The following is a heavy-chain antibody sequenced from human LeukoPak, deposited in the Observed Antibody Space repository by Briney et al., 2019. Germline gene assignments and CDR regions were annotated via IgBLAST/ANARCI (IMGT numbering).Heavy chain of an antibody. Sequence: SETLSLTCTVSGSSISSGSYYWSWIRQPAGKGLEWIGRIYTSGSTNYNPSLKSRVTISVDTSKNQFSLKLSSVTAADTAVYYCAREGYGSGSYYPETTFDYWGQGTLVTVSS. J-gene: IGHJ4*02. CDR1: GSSISSGSYY. D-gene: IGHD3-10*01. V-gene: IGHV4-61*02. CDR3: AREGYGSGSYYPETTFDY. CDR2: IYTSGST.